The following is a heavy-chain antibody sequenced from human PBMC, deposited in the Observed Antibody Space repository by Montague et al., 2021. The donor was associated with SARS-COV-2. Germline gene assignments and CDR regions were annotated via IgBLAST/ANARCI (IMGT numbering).Heavy chain of an antibody. Sequence: SLRLSCPASGFTFSSYAMHWVRQAPGKGLEWVAVISYDGSNKYYXHSVNGRFTISRDNSKNTLYLQMNSLRAEDTAVYYCARSAWGGYRDAFDIWGQGTMVTVSS. CDR1: GFTFSSYA. V-gene: IGHV3-30-3*01. CDR3: ARSAWGGYRDAFDI. J-gene: IGHJ3*02. CDR2: ISYDGSNK. D-gene: IGHD3-16*02.